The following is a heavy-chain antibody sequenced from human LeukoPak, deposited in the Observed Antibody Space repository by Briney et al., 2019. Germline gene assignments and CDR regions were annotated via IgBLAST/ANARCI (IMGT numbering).Heavy chain of an antibody. CDR3: AKDVFLGVYYDSSGYGY. D-gene: IGHD3-22*01. CDR1: GVTFGNYA. J-gene: IGHJ4*02. V-gene: IGHV3-23*01. Sequence: GGSLRLSCEASGVTFGNYAMNWVRQAPGKGLEWVSTISGTGSSTYYADSVKGRFTISRDNSKNTLYLQMNSLRAEDTAVYYCAKDVFLGVYYDSSGYGYWGQGTLVTVSS. CDR2: ISGTGSST.